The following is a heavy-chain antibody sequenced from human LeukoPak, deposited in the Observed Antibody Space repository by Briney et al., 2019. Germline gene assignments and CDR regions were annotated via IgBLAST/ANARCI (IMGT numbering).Heavy chain of an antibody. CDR1: GFTFSSYW. CDR2: INTDGSST. D-gene: IGHD2-2*01. Sequence: GGSLRLSCAASGFTFSSYWMHWVRQAPGKGLVWVSRINTDGSSTSYADSVKGRFTISRDNAKNTLYLQMNSLRAEDTAVYYCAREVQIPAAMTYYYYYYMDVWGKGTTVTVSS. J-gene: IGHJ6*03. V-gene: IGHV3-74*01. CDR3: AREVQIPAAMTYYYYYYMDV.